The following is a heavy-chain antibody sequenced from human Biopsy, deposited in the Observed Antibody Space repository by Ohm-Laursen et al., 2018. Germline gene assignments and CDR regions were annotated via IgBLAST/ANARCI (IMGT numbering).Heavy chain of an antibody. CDR3: ARLFRLDDYWNDDPPDGFDV. D-gene: IGHD3-3*01. V-gene: IGHV4-61*08. CDR2: ISDTGTT. J-gene: IGHJ3*01. Sequence: SDTLSLTCTVSGGSIGGSGDYWSWIRQPPGKGLEWIGYISDTGTTNYNPSLRGRVAMSVDTSKNQFSLQLTFVTAADTAMFFCARLFRLDDYWNDDPPDGFDVWGQGTMVTVSS. CDR1: GGSIGGSGDY.